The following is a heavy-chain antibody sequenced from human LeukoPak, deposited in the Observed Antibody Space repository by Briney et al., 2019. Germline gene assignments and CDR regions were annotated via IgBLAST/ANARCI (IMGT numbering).Heavy chain of an antibody. V-gene: IGHV3-48*02. Sequence: GGSLRLSCAASGFTFSSYSMNWVRQAPGKGLEWVSYISSRSSSIYYADSVKGRFTLSRDNAKNSLYLQMNSLRDEDTAVYYCARGDYGDRDLDYWGQGTLVTVSS. D-gene: IGHD4-17*01. J-gene: IGHJ4*02. CDR3: ARGDYGDRDLDY. CDR2: ISSRSSSI. CDR1: GFTFSSYS.